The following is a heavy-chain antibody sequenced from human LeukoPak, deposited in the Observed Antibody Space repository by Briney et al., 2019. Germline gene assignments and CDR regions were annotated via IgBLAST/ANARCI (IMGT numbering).Heavy chain of an antibody. D-gene: IGHD1-1*01. J-gene: IGHJ4*02. CDR3: AKEEVPNDY. CDR1: GFTFRSSA. Sequence: GGSLRLSCAASGFTFRSSAMRWVRQAPGKGLGGVSAISRDGDTRYYADSVKGRFTISRDISKNTLFLQMNILRAEDTAVYYCAKEEVPNDYWGQGTLVTVSS. V-gene: IGHV3-23*01. CDR2: ISRDGDTR.